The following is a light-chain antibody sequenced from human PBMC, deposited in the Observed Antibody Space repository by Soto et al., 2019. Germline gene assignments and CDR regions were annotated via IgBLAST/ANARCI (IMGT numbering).Light chain of an antibody. CDR1: QSVSSD. Sequence: EIVLTQSPPTLSVSPGERAPLSWGASQSVSSDLAWYHQKPGQAPRLLIYGASTRATGIPARFSGSGSGTEFTLTINSLQSEDFAVYYCQQYNNWPRTFGQGTKVDIK. CDR3: QQYNNWPRT. J-gene: IGKJ1*01. V-gene: IGKV3-15*01. CDR2: GAS.